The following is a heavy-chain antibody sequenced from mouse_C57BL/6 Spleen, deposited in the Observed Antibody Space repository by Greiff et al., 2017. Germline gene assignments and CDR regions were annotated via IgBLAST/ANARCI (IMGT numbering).Heavy chain of an antibody. Sequence: EVKLMESGPGLVKPSQSLSLTCSVTGYSITSGYYWNWIRQFPGNKLEWMGYISYDGSNNYNPSLKNRISITRDTSKNQFFLKLNSVTTEDTATYYCARGRQLRFWFAYWGQGTLVTVAA. V-gene: IGHV3-6*01. D-gene: IGHD3-2*02. CDR1: GYSITSGYY. J-gene: IGHJ3*01. CDR3: ARGRQLRFWFAY. CDR2: ISYDGSN.